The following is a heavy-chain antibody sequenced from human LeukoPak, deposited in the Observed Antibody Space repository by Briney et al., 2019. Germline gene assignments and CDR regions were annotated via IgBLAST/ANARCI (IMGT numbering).Heavy chain of an antibody. CDR1: GGSISNYY. V-gene: IGHV4-59*08. J-gene: IGHJ4*02. Sequence: SETLSLTCTVSGGSISNYYWSWIRQSPGKGLEWIGYVHYSGSTKYNPSLKSRVTISVDTSRNQFSLNLCSVTAADTAVYYCARHLSGYDYPLDYWGQGTLVTVSS. CDR2: VHYSGST. CDR3: ARHLSGYDYPLDY. D-gene: IGHD5-12*01.